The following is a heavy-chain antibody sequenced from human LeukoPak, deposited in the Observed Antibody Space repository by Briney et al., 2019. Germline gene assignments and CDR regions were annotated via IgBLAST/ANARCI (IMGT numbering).Heavy chain of an antibody. D-gene: IGHD2-15*01. CDR2: INHSGST. J-gene: IGHJ6*02. V-gene: IGHV4-34*01. Sequence: TSETLSLTCAVYGGSFSGYYWSWIRQPPGKGLEWIGEINHSGSTNYNPSLKSRVTISVDTSKNQFSLKLSSVTAADTAVYYCARGRLVVVVAAYYYYGMDVWGQGTTVTVSS. CDR3: ARGRLVVVVAAYYYYGMDV. CDR1: GGSFSGYY.